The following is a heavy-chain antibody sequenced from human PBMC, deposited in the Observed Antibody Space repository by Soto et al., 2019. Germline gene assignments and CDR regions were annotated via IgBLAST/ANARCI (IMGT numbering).Heavy chain of an antibody. CDR3: ARLFAGATGNWYFDL. Sequence: QVQLQQWGAGLLKPSETLSLTCAVYGGSFSGYYWSWVRQPPGKGLEWIGEITHSGGINYNPSLMIRATKSLDTYRKQFCLRLNAVPVAGTAVYYCARLFAGATGNWYFDLWGRGTLVTVSA. CDR1: GGSFSGYY. D-gene: IGHD1-1*01. J-gene: IGHJ2*01. V-gene: IGHV4-34*01. CDR2: ITHSGGI.